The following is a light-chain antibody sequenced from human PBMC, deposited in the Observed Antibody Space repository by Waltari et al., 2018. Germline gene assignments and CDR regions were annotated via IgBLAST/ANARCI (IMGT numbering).Light chain of an antibody. V-gene: IGLV3-25*03. J-gene: IGLJ3*02. CDR1: PLATEH. CDR2: RDS. CDR3: QSADTRSSFWV. Sequence: SYELTQPTSVSVSPVQTARITCSGSPLATEHAFWYQQKPGQAPVLVIYRDSERPSGIPERFSGSNSGTTVTLTISGVQAEDEADYYCQSADTRSSFWVFGGGTKLTVV.